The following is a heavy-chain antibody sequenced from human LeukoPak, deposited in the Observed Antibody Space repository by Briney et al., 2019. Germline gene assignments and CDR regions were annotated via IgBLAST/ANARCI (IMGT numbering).Heavy chain of an antibody. Sequence: ASVKVSCKASGYTFTSYAMNWVRQAPGQRREGRGWINTYTGNPTYAQGFTGRVVFSFDTSVSTAYLQSSSLRAEDTAVYYCARWDYDSSGYALYYFAYWGQGNLVTVSS. CDR2: INTYTGNP. D-gene: IGHD3-22*01. CDR3: ARWDYDSSGYALYYFAY. V-gene: IGHV7-4-1*02. CDR1: GYTFTSYA. J-gene: IGHJ4*02.